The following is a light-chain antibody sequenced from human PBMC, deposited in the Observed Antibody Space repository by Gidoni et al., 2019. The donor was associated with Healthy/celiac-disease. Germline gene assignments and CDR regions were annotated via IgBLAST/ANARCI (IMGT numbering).Light chain of an antibody. J-gene: IGLJ3*02. CDR2: RNN. Sequence: QSVLTPPPSASGTPGRRVTISCSGRSSNIGSNYVYWYHQLPGTAPKLLIYRNNQRPSGVPDRFSGSTSGTSASLAISGPRSEDEADYYCAAWDDSLSGWVFGGGTKLTVL. CDR1: SSNIGSNY. V-gene: IGLV1-47*01. CDR3: AAWDDSLSGWV.